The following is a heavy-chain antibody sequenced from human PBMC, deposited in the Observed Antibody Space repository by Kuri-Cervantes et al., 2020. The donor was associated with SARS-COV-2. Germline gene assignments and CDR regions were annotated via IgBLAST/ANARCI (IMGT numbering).Heavy chain of an antibody. Sequence: SCAISGESVSSNSAAWDWIRQSPSRGLEWLGRTYYNSQWYTDYSPSVKSRIIIRSDTSKNHVSLQLNSVTPEDTAAYYCAREQISLIVLQSGTFAIWGQGTMVTVSS. CDR3: AREQISLIVLQSGTFAI. J-gene: IGHJ3*02. CDR1: GESVSSNSAA. D-gene: IGHD3-22*01. V-gene: IGHV6-1*01. CDR2: TYYNSQWYT.